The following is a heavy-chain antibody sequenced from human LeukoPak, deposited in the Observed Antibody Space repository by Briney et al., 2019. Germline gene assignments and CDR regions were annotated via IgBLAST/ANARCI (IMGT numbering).Heavy chain of an antibody. D-gene: IGHD6-19*01. Sequence: PSETLSLTCTVSGGSISSYYWSWVRQPPGKGLEWIGYIYYSGSTNYNPSLKSRVTISVDTSKNQFSLKLSSVTAADTAVYYCARHFQWLDYWGQGTLVTVSS. CDR2: IYYSGST. J-gene: IGHJ4*02. CDR1: GGSISSYY. CDR3: ARHFQWLDY. V-gene: IGHV4-59*08.